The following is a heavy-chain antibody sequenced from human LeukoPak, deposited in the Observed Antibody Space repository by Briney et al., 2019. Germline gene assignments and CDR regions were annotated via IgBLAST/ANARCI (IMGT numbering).Heavy chain of an antibody. CDR1: GGTFSSYA. CDR3: ATPVKRGYNYGYYVY. D-gene: IGHD5-18*01. CDR2: IITIFGTA. J-gene: IGHJ4*02. V-gene: IGHV1-69*05. Sequence: ASVKVSCKASGGTFSSYAISWVRHAPGQGLEWMGRIITIFGTANYAQKFQGRVTITTDESTSKAYLELSSLRSEDTAVYYCATPVKRGYNYGYYVYWGQGTLVTVSS.